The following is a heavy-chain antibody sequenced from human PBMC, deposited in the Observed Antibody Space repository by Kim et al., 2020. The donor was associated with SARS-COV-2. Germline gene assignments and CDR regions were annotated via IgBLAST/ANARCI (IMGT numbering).Heavy chain of an antibody. CDR3: ASLDTYPRASWSHSSAPNPWGL. J-gene: IGHJ4*02. Sequence: WGSLRLSCAVSGFTASNYWMSWVRQAPGKGLEWVAMIKKDGTEPYYVDSVRGRFTISRANARSSLLLQMNSLRAEDTARYYCASLDTYPRASWSHSSAPNPWGLGGQGTQVTVPS. V-gene: IGHV3-7*01. D-gene: IGHD3-16*01. CDR2: IKKDGTEP. CDR1: GFTASNYW.